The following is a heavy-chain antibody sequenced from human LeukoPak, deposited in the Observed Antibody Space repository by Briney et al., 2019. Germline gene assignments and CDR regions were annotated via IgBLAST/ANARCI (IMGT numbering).Heavy chain of an antibody. CDR3: AVAYCGGDCYYYYAMDV. J-gene: IGHJ6*02. CDR2: INPSGGST. V-gene: IGHV1-46*03. Sequence: VASVNVSCKTSGYTFTSYYLHWVRQAPGQGLEWMGIINPSGGSTTYPQKFQGRVTMTRDPSTSTVYMELSSLRSEDTAVYYCAVAYCGGDCYYYYAMDVWGQGTTVIVSS. D-gene: IGHD2-21*02. CDR1: GYTFTSYY.